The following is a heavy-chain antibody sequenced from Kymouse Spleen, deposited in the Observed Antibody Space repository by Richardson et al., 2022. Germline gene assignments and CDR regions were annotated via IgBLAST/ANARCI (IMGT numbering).Heavy chain of an antibody. CDR2: ISAYNGNT. Sequence: QVQLVQSGAEVKKPGASVKVSCKASGYTFTSYGISWVRQAPGQGLEWMGWISAYNGNTNYAQKLQGRVTMTTDTSTSTAYMELRSLRSDDTAVYYCARDLRYFDWLFSNWFDPWGQGTLVTVSS. D-gene: IGHD3-9*01. CDR3: ARDLRYFDWLFSNWFDP. CDR1: GYTFTSYG. J-gene: IGHJ5*02. V-gene: IGHV1-18*01.